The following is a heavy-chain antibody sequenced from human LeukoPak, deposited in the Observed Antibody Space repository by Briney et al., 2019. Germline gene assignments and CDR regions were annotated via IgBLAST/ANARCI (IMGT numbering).Heavy chain of an antibody. Sequence: PGGSLRLSRAASGFTFSSYAMSWVRQAPGKGLEWVSAISGSGGSTYYADSVKGRFTISRDNSKNTLYLQMNSLRAEDTAVYYCAKDPYYYDSSGYNWFDPWGQGTLVTVSS. D-gene: IGHD3-22*01. CDR3: AKDPYYYDSSGYNWFDP. J-gene: IGHJ5*02. CDR2: ISGSGGST. CDR1: GFTFSSYA. V-gene: IGHV3-23*01.